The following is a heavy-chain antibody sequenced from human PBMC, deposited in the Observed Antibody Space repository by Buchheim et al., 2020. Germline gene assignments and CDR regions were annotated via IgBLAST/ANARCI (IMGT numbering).Heavy chain of an antibody. CDR3: ARGVMTTVTSGKYYFDY. CDR1: GGSFSGYY. CDR2: INHSGST. J-gene: IGHJ4*02. D-gene: IGHD4-11*01. Sequence: QVQLQQWGAGLLKPSETLSLTCAVYGGSFSGYYWSWIRQPPGKGLEWIGEINHSGSTNYNPSLKSRVTISVDTSKNQFYLKLSSVTAADTAVYYCARGVMTTVTSGKYYFDYWGQGTL. V-gene: IGHV4-34*01.